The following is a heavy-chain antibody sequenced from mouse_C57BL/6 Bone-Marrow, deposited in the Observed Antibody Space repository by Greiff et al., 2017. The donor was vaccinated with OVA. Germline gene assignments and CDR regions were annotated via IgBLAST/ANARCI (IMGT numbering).Heavy chain of an antibody. V-gene: IGHV5-6*01. CDR3: ARRLRSYYFDY. CDR2: ISSGGSYT. J-gene: IGHJ2*01. CDR1: GFTFSSYG. D-gene: IGHD1-1*01. Sequence: EVHLVESGGDLVKPGGSLKLSCAASGFTFSSYGMSWVRQTPDKRLEWVATISSGGSYTYYPDSVKGRFTISRDNAKNTLYLQMSSLKSEDTAMYYCARRLRSYYFDYWGQGTTLTVSS.